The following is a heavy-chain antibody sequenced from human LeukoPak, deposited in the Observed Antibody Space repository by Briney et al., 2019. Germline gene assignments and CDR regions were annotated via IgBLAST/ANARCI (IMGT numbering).Heavy chain of an antibody. V-gene: IGHV1-2*06. Sequence: ASVKVSCKASGYTFTGYYMHWVRQAPGQGLEWMGRINPNSGGTNYAQKFQGRVTMTTDTSISTAYMELSRLRSDDTAVYYCARGSGGPNGAYFHHWGQGTLVTVSS. J-gene: IGHJ1*01. CDR2: INPNSGGT. CDR3: ARGSGGPNGAYFHH. CDR1: GYTFTGYY. D-gene: IGHD2-15*01.